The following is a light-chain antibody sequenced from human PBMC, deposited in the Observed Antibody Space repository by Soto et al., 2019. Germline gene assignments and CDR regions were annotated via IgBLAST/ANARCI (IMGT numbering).Light chain of an antibody. CDR2: AVS. CDR1: QGIRKD. Sequence: DIQMTQSPSSLSASVGDRVTITCRASQGIRKDLGWYQQKPGKAPQRLICAVSSLHSGVPSRFSGSGSGTEITLTISSLQPEDSATYYCLQHNSYPLTFGGGTKVEIK. V-gene: IGKV1-17*01. J-gene: IGKJ4*01. CDR3: LQHNSYPLT.